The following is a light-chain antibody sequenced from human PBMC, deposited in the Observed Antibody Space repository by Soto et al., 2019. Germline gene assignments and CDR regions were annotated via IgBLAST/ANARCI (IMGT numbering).Light chain of an antibody. CDR3: SSYTSSSTLV. CDR2: DVS. V-gene: IGLV2-14*01. Sequence: QSALTQPASVSGSPGQSITISCTGTSSDVGDYNYVSWYQQHPGKAPKLMIYDVSNRPSAVSNRFSCSKSGNTASLTISRLQAEDEADYYCSSYTSSSTLVFGGGTKLTVL. CDR1: SSDVGDYNY. J-gene: IGLJ2*01.